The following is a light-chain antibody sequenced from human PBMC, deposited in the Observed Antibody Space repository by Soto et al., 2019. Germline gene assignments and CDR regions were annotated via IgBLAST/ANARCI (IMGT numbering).Light chain of an antibody. CDR3: QQYDNSPRT. CDR2: GAS. CDR1: QSVNSNY. J-gene: IGKJ1*01. Sequence: EIMLTQSPATLSLSPGERATLSCRASQSVNSNYLAWYQQKPGQGPRVLIYGASSRATGIPDRFSGSGSGTDFTLTISSLEPEDFAVYYCQQYDNSPRTCGQGTKVDIE. V-gene: IGKV3-20*01.